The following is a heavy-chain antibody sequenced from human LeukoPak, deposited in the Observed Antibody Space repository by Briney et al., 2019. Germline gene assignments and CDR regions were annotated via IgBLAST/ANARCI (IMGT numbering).Heavy chain of an antibody. CDR2: IYPGDSET. V-gene: IGHV5-51*01. CDR1: GYTFTTYW. J-gene: IGHJ6*02. Sequence: GESLKISCQGSGYTFTTYWIGWVRQMPGKGLEWMGIIYPGDSETRYSPSFQGQVTISADKSISTAYLQWSSLKASDTAMYYCARHSYCSSTTCYYYYGMDVWGQGTTVTVSS. CDR3: ARHSYCSSTTCYYYYGMDV. D-gene: IGHD2-2*01.